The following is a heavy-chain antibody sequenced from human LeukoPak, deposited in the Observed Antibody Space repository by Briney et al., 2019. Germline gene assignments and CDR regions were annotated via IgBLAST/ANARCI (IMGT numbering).Heavy chain of an antibody. D-gene: IGHD4-17*01. Sequence: SETLSLTCTVSGGSISSYFWSWIRQPPGKGLEWIGYITYSGSTNYNPSLKSRVTISVDTSKNQFSLKVSSVTAADTAVYYCARHPYGDYGYHYGMDVWGQGTTVTVSS. J-gene: IGHJ6*02. CDR2: ITYSGST. CDR3: ARHPYGDYGYHYGMDV. V-gene: IGHV4-59*08. CDR1: GGSISSYF.